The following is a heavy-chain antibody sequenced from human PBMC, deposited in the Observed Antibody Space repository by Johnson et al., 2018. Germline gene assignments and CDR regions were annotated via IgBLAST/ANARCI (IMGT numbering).Heavy chain of an antibody. D-gene: IGHD3-3*01. CDR2: ISGSGGST. CDR1: GFTFSSYA. Sequence: EVQLVESGGGLVQPGGSLRLSCAASGFTFSSYAMSWVRQAPGKGLEWVAAISGSGGSTYYAASVKGRFTISSDNSKNTLYLQMNSLRAEDTAVYYCAKDLWSTAPPASWYFQHWGQGTLVTVSS. V-gene: IGHV3-23*04. J-gene: IGHJ1*01. CDR3: AKDLWSTAPPASWYFQH.